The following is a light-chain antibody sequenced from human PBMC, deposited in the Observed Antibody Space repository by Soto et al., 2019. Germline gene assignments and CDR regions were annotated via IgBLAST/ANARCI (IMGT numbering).Light chain of an antibody. Sequence: EVVMTQSPATLSVSPGERATLSCRASQFVSTNLAWYQQKPGQAPRLLIYSASTRATGIPARFSGSGSGTAFTLSISSLQSEDFAVSYCQQYTNWPPLTFGVGTKVEIK. CDR3: QQYTNWPPLT. CDR2: SAS. CDR1: QFVSTN. V-gene: IGKV3-15*01. J-gene: IGKJ4*01.